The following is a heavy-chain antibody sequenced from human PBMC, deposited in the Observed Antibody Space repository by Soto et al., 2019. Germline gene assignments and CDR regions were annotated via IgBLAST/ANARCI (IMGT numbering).Heavy chain of an antibody. J-gene: IGHJ4*02. Sequence: PGGSLRLSFAASRFPFSSDSMNWVRQAPGKGLEWVSYISSSSSTKFYADSVKGRFTISRDNARNSLYLQMNSLRAEDTAVYYCARDIDGGGQGTLVTVSS. CDR2: ISSSSSTK. CDR3: ARDIDG. D-gene: IGHD2-15*01. CDR1: RFPFSSDS. V-gene: IGHV3-48*01.